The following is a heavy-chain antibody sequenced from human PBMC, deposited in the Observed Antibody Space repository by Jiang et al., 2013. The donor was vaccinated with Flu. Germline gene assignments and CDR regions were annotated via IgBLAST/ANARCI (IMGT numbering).Heavy chain of an antibody. CDR2: INPSGGNT. J-gene: IGHJ4*02. V-gene: IGHV1-46*01. CDR1: GYTFTSYY. Sequence: SGAEVKKPGASVKVSCKASGYTFTSYYIHWVRQAPGQGLEWMGIINPSGGNTNYAQRFQDRVTMTRDTSTSTVYMELSSLRSEDTAVYYCARRNSGSYSGYWGQGTLVTVSS. CDR3: ARRNSGSYSGY. D-gene: IGHD1-26*01.